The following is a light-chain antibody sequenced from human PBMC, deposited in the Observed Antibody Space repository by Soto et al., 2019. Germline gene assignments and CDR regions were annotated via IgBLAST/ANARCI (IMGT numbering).Light chain of an antibody. CDR3: QQSYSTPYT. J-gene: IGKJ2*01. CDR2: IAS. CDR1: QSISNY. V-gene: IGKV1-39*01. Sequence: DIHMTQSPSSLSASVGDRVTITCRASQSISNYLNWYQQKPGKAPNLLIYIASNLHSGVPSRFSGSGSWTDFTLTISSLQPEDFATYYCQQSYSTPYTFGQGTKVDIK.